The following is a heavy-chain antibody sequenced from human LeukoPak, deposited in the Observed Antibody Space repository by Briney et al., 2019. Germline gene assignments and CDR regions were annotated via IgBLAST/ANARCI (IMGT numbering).Heavy chain of an antibody. V-gene: IGHV3-23*01. CDR3: AKDSIWYSSGWYYFDY. CDR1: GFTFSSYA. Sequence: GGSLRVSCAASGFTFSSYAMSWVRQAPGKGLEWVSAISGSGGSTYYADSVKGRFTISRDNSKNTLYLQMNSLRAEDTAVYYCAKDSIWYSSGWYYFDYWGQGTLVTVSS. CDR2: ISGSGGST. D-gene: IGHD6-19*01. J-gene: IGHJ4*02.